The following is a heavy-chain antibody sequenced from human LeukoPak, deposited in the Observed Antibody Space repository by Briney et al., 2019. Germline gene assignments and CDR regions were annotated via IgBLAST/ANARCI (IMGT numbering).Heavy chain of an antibody. CDR2: IISSSSYI. D-gene: IGHD6-13*01. CDR1: GFTFSSYS. Sequence: GGSLRLSCAASGFTFSSYSMNWVRQASCKVLEWFSSIISSSSYIYYADSLKGRFTISRDHAKNSLYLQMNSLRAEDTAVYYCARGVGSSGYWGQGTLVTVSS. V-gene: IGHV3-21*01. CDR3: ARGVGSSGY. J-gene: IGHJ4*02.